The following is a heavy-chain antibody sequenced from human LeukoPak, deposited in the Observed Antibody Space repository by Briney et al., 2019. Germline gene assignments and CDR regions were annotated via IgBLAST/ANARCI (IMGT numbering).Heavy chain of an antibody. V-gene: IGHV1-2*02. CDR3: AREAMGTTRREVDL. CDR1: GYTFTDHY. D-gene: IGHD1-1*01. Sequence: ASVKVSCKASGYTFTDHYMHWVRQAPGQGLELMGWISPNSGGTNYAQKLQGRVILTRDTSTSTAYMELSWLRFDDTAVYYCAREAMGTTRREVDLWGQGTLVTVSS. J-gene: IGHJ5*02. CDR2: ISPNSGGT.